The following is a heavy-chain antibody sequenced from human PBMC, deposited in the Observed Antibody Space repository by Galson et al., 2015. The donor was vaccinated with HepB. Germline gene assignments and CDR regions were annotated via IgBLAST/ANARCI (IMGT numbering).Heavy chain of an antibody. J-gene: IGHJ4*02. CDR2: ISSSSSYI. CDR1: GFTFSSYS. Sequence: SLRLSCAASGFTFSSYSMNWARQAPGKGLEWVSSISSSSSYIYYADSVKGRFTISRDNAKNSLYLQMNSLRAEDTAVYYCARVLSPVTTPFDYWGQGTLVTASS. CDR3: ARVLSPVTTPFDY. D-gene: IGHD4-17*01. V-gene: IGHV3-21*01.